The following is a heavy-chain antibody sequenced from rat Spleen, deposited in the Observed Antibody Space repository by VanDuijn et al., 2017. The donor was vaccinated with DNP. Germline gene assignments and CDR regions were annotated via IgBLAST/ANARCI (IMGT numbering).Heavy chain of an antibody. Sequence: EVQLVESGGGLVQPGRSLKLSCAASGFTFSDYYMAWVRQAPTKGLEWVAHITYDGGNTYYRDSVKGRFTISRDNVKSTLYLQMNSLRSEDMATYYCARPMDYYSGGFAYWGQGTLVTVSS. CDR1: GFTFSDYY. J-gene: IGHJ3*01. D-gene: IGHD1-1*01. CDR3: ARPMDYYSGGFAY. CDR2: ITYDGGNT. V-gene: IGHV5-22*01.